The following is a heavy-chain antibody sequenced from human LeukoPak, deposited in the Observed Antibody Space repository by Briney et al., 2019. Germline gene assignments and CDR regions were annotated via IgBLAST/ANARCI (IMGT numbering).Heavy chain of an antibody. D-gene: IGHD2-8*01. V-gene: IGHV3-21*01. Sequence: SGGSLRLSCAASGFTFSSHGMNWVRQAPGKGLEWVSSISSSSSYIYYADSVKGRFTISRDNAKNSLYLQMNSLRAEDTAVYYCARIYCTNGVCYMPDYYYYMDVWGKGTTVTVSS. J-gene: IGHJ6*03. CDR1: GFTFSSHG. CDR2: ISSSSSYI. CDR3: ARIYCTNGVCYMPDYYYYMDV.